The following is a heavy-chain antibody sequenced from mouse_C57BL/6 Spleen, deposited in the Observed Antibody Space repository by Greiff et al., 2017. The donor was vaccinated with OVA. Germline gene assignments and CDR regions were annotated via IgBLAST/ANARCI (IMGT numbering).Heavy chain of an antibody. D-gene: IGHD2-3*01. V-gene: IGHV1-5*01. CDR3: TRGDDGYTYYFDY. CDR2: IYPGNSDT. Sequence: VQLQQSGTVLARPGASVKMSCKTSGYTFTSYWMHWVKQRPGQGLEWIGAIYPGNSDTSYNQKFKGKAKLTAVTSASTAYMELSSLTNEDSAVYYCTRGDDGYTYYFDYWGQGTTLTVSS. CDR1: GYTFTSYW. J-gene: IGHJ2*01.